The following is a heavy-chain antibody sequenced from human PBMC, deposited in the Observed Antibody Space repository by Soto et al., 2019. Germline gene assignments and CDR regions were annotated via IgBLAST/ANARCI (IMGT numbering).Heavy chain of an antibody. CDR1: GYTFNSFW. J-gene: IGHJ4*02. CDR2: MFPWTSDT. CDR3: VTTRDGTTFFPH. Sequence: ESLKISCQGSGYTFNSFWIGWVRQMPGEGLEWMGLMFPWTSDTRYSPSFQGHVSISVDRSTGTGYLQWNSLKASDTAMYYCVTTRDGTTFFPHWGQGTPVTVSS. V-gene: IGHV5-51*01. D-gene: IGHD1-7*01.